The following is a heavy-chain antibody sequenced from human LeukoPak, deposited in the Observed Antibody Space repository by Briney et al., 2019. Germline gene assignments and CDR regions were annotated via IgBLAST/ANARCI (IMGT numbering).Heavy chain of an antibody. V-gene: IGHV4-34*01. CDR2: INHSGST. CDR1: GGSFSGYY. D-gene: IGHD5-18*01. CDR3: ASGGPVDTDPFDY. J-gene: IGHJ4*02. Sequence: PSETLSLTCAVYGGSFSGYYWSWIRQPPGKGLEWIGEINHSGSTNYNPSLKSRVTISVDTSKNQFSLKLSSVTAADTAVYYCASGGPVDTDPFDYWGQGTLVTVSS.